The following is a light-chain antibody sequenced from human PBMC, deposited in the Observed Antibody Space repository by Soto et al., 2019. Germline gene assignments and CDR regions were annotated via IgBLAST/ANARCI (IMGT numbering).Light chain of an antibody. CDR2: DVN. J-gene: IGLJ1*01. V-gene: IGLV2-8*01. CDR3: SLYTSENAYV. CDR1: SSDVGAYIF. Sequence: QSVLTQPPSASGSPGQSVTISCTGTSSDVGAYIFVSWYQQHPGKAPKLMVYDVNRRPPGVPDRFFGSKSGNTASLTVSGLQAEDEADYYCSLYTSENAYVFGNGTKVTVL.